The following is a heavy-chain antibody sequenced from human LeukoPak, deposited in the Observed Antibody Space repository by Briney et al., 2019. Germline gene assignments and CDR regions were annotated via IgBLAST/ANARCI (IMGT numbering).Heavy chain of an antibody. CDR1: SYAFTRYG. D-gene: IGHD1-26*01. V-gene: IGHV1-18*01. CDR3: ARSGRGTYYYFDL. J-gene: IGHJ4*02. Sequence: ASVKVSCKASSYAFTRYGISWVRQAPGQGLEWMGWISGSNGNTNYVQKFQGRVSMTADTSTSTAYMELRSLTPDDTAVYYCARSGRGTYYYFDLWGQGTLVTVSS. CDR2: ISGSNGNT.